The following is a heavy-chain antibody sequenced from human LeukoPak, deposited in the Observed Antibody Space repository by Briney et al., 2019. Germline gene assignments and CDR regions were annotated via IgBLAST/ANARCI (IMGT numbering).Heavy chain of an antibody. J-gene: IGHJ4*02. CDR3: ARHYYDSSGYYYLDY. V-gene: IGHV3-33*01. CDR1: GXTFSSYG. D-gene: IGHD3-22*01. CDR2: IWYDGSNK. Sequence: GGSLRLSCAASGXTFSSYGVHWVRQAPGKGLEWVAVIWYDGSNKYYADSVKGRFTISRDNSKNTLYLQMNSLRAEDTAVYYCARHYYDSSGYYYLDYWGQGTLVTVSS.